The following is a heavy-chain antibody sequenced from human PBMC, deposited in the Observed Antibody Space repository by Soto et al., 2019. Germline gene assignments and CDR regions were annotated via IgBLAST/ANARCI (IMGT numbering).Heavy chain of an antibody. D-gene: IGHD2-15*01. CDR2: IIPIYGTT. V-gene: IGHV1-69*18. Sequence: QVQLVQSGAEVKKPGSSVKVSCKTSGGTFSTYSISWVRQSPGQGLEWMGMIIPIYGTTNYAQQFQGRVTIIADESTNTAYMELTSLRSEDTAVYYCARDQGPDCSGGSCYYYYGMDVWGQGPTVTVSS. J-gene: IGHJ6*02. CDR1: GGTFSTYS. CDR3: ARDQGPDCSGGSCYYYYGMDV.